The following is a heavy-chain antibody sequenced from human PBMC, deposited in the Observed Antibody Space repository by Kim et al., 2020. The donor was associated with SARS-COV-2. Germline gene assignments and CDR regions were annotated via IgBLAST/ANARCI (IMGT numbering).Heavy chain of an antibody. Sequence: ASVKVSCKASGYTFTSYYMHWVRQAPGQGLEWMGIINPSGGSTSYAQKFQGRVTMTRDTSTSTVYMELSSLRSEDTAVYYCARAKAGSSGYYYRGWAEYFQHWGQGTLVTVSS. CDR1: GYTFTSYY. D-gene: IGHD3-22*01. CDR3: ARAKAGSSGYYYRGWAEYFQH. J-gene: IGHJ1*01. V-gene: IGHV1-46*01. CDR2: INPSGGST.